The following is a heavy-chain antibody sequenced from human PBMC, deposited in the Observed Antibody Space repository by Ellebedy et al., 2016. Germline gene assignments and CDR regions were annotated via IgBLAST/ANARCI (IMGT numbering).Heavy chain of an antibody. CDR2: IYGGGAS. CDR3: VTRHNAAYDL. J-gene: IGHJ3*01. D-gene: IGHD1-14*01. Sequence: GGSLRLSXLVSGVSVSSNDMSWVRQAPGKGLELVSLIYGGGASYYADSVKGRFTISRDNSKKTLYLQMSGLGVEDTAVYYCVTRHNAAYDLWGQGTTVTVSS. CDR1: GVSVSSND. V-gene: IGHV3-53*01.